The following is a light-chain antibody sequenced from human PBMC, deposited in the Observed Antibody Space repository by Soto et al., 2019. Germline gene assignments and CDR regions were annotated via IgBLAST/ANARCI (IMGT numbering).Light chain of an antibody. J-gene: IGKJ1*01. CDR2: DAS. Sequence: GDGVTITCRASQSLSNRLVWYQQKPGKAPKYLIYDASSLDSGAPSRFSGSGSGTEFTLSISSLQPDDFATYYCQQYDSYPWTFGQGTKVEIK. CDR3: QQYDSYPWT. CDR1: QSLSNR. V-gene: IGKV1-5*01.